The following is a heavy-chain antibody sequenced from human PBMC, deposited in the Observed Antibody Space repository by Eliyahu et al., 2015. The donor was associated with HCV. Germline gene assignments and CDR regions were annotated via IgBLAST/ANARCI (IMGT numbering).Heavy chain of an antibody. CDR3: ARGGLASIAARPSWFDY. V-gene: IGHV4-34*01. J-gene: IGHJ4*02. D-gene: IGHD6-6*01. CDR1: LGPSVVTT. CDR2: INHSGST. Sequence: QVQLQQWGAGLLKPSETLSLTCAVYLGPSVVTTGAGSASPPGKGLEWIGEINHSGSTNYNPSLKSRVTISVDTSKNQFSLKLSSVTAADTAVYYCARGGLASIAARPSWFDYWGQGTLVTVSS.